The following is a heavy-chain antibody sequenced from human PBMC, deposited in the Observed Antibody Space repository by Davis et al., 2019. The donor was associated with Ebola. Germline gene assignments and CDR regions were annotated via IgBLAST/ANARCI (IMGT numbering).Heavy chain of an antibody. V-gene: IGHV3-21*01. J-gene: IGHJ5*02. CDR3: ARDRGFNWFDP. CDR1: GFTFSSYA. Sequence: GGSLRLSCAASGFTFSSYAMSWVRQAPGKGLEWVSSISSSSSYIYYADSVKGRFTISRDNAKNSLYLQMNSLRAEDTAVYYCARDRGFNWFDPWGQGTLVTVSS. CDR2: ISSSSSYI.